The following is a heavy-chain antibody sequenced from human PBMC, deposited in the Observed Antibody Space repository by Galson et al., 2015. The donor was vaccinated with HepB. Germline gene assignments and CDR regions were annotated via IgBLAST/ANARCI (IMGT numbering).Heavy chain of an antibody. V-gene: IGHV3-9*01. CDR2: INWSSGSI. CDR3: VKGDCSSYDCQSYHYYYYMGV. D-gene: IGHD2-2*01. J-gene: IGHJ6*03. Sequence: SLRLSCAVSGLKFDDYAMHWVRQAPGKGLEWVSGINWSSGSIGYADSVKGRFTISRDNTKNSLYLQMNSLRPEDTALYYCVKGDCSSYDCQSYHYYYYMGVWGKGTTVTVSS. CDR1: GLKFDDYA.